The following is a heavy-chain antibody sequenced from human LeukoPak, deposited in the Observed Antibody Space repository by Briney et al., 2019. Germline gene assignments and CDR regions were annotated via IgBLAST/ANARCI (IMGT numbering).Heavy chain of an antibody. J-gene: IGHJ4*02. CDR2: IYSWRTT. V-gene: IGHV4-4*07. CDR3: GRQGYTASYYFLDY. Sequence: PSETLSLTCTVSNGSINSYYWGWVRQPAGKGLEWIGRIYSWRTTDYSPSLKSRLSMSLDTSKNQFYLTLRSVTAADTAVYYCGRQGYTASYYFLDYWSQGSLVTVSS. D-gene: IGHD1-26*01. CDR1: NGSINSYY.